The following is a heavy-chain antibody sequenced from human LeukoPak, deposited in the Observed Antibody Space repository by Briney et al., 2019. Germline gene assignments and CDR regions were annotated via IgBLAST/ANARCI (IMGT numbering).Heavy chain of an antibody. V-gene: IGHV4-59*01. CDR2: IYYSGST. CDR3: ARERADRGSYYEGEYYFDY. D-gene: IGHD1-26*01. Sequence: SETLSLTCTVSGGSISSYYWSWIRQPPGKGLEWIGYIYYSGSTNYNPSLKSRVTISVDTSKNQFSLKLSSVTAADTAVYYCARERADRGSYYEGEYYFDYWGQGTLVTVSS. J-gene: IGHJ4*02. CDR1: GGSISSYY.